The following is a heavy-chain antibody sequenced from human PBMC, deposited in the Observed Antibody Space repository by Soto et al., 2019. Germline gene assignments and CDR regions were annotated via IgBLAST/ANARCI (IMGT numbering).Heavy chain of an antibody. J-gene: IGHJ6*03. CDR3: ARFEREWLLSTYYYYMDV. V-gene: IGHV4-59*13. D-gene: IGHD3-3*01. Sequence: PSETLSLTCTVSGASISSYYWSWIRQPPGKGLEWIGYMYYSGSTNYNPSLKSRVTISVDTSKNQFSLKLSSVTAADTAVYYCARFEREWLLSTYYYYMDVWGNGTTVTVSS. CDR1: GASISSYY. CDR2: MYYSGST.